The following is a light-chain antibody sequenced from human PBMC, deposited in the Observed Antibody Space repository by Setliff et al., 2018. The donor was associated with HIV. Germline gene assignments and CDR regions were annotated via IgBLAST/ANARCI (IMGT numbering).Light chain of an antibody. Sequence: SALTQPASVSGSPGQSITISCTGSSSDVGGYNYVSWYQQHPGKAPKLMIYDVSQRPSGVSDRFSGAKSGITASLTISGLQPEDESDYYCSSYTASSTLVFGGGTKVTV. CDR2: DVS. CDR1: SSDVGGYNY. J-gene: IGLJ3*02. V-gene: IGLV2-14*03. CDR3: SSYTASSTLV.